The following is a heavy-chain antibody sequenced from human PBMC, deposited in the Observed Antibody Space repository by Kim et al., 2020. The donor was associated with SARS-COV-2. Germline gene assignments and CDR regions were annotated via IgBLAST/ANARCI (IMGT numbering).Heavy chain of an antibody. J-gene: IGHJ4*02. CDR2: ISSRRNTI. V-gene: IGHV3-48*02. CDR1: GFTFSSHS. Sequence: GGSLRLSCAASGFTFSSHSFNWVRQVPGKGLEWVSFISSRRNTIYYAESVKGRFTISRDNAKNSVYLQMNSLRDEDTGVYYCMRDGGYSYGEEVNFWGQGTLVTVSS. CDR3: MRDGGYSYGEEVNF. D-gene: IGHD5-18*01.